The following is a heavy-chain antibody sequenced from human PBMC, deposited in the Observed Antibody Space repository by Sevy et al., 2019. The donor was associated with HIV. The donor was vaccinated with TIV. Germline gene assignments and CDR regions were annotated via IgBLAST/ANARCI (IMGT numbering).Heavy chain of an antibody. CDR1: GGSISSYY. J-gene: IGHJ5*02. D-gene: IGHD6-19*01. CDR3: ARDQSYSSGWYGWFDP. CDR2: IYYSGST. Sequence: SETLSLTCTVSGGSISSYYWSWIRQPPGKGLEWIGYIYYSGSTNYNPSLKSRVTISVETSKNQFSLKLSSVTAGDTAVYYCARDQSYSSGWYGWFDPWGQGTLVTVSS. V-gene: IGHV4-59*01.